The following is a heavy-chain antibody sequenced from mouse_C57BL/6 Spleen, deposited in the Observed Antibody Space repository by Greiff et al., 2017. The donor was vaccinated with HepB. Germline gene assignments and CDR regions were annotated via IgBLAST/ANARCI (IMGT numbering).Heavy chain of an antibody. CDR3: AKRGITTGVGGYFDV. V-gene: IGHV1-4*01. CDR1: GYTFISNT. D-gene: IGHD1-1*01. J-gene: IGHJ1*03. Sequence: VQLQRSGAELARPGASVKMSCKASGYTFISNTMPWVKQRLGQGLDWIGYINLSSGYTKYNKKFKYKATLTADKSSSTAYMQLSSLTSEDSAVYYCAKRGITTGVGGYFDVWGTGTTVTVSS. CDR2: INLSSGYT.